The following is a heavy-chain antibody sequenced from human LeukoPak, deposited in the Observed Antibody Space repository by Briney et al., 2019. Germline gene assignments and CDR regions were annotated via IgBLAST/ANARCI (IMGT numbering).Heavy chain of an antibody. V-gene: IGHV4-4*07. CDR3: ARDNGGGDYVYFDY. CDR1: GGSINNYY. J-gene: IGHJ4*02. Sequence: SETLSLTCTVSGGSINNYYWNWIRQSAGKGLEWIGRIYTSGSTNYNPSLNSRVTISVDTSKNQFSLKLSSVTAADTAVYYCARDNGGGDYVYFDYWGQGTLVTVSS. CDR2: IYTSGST. D-gene: IGHD4-17*01.